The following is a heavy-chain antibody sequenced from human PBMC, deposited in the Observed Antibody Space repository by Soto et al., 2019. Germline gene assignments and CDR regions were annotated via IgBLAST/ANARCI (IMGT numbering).Heavy chain of an antibody. CDR3: ARHYDSSGYYYYYYGMDV. J-gene: IGHJ6*02. D-gene: IGHD3-22*01. V-gene: IGHV4-59*01. Sequence: SETLSLTCTVSGGSISSYYWSWIRQPPGKGLEWIGYIYYSGSTNYNPSLKSRVTISVDTSKNQFSLKLSSVTAADTAVYYCARHYDSSGYYYYYYGMDVWGQGTTVTVSS. CDR2: IYYSGST. CDR1: GGSISSYY.